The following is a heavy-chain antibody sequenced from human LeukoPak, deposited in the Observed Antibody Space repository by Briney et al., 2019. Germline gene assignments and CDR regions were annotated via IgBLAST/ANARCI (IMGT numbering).Heavy chain of an antibody. CDR1: GFTFSSYW. CDR2: IKQDGSEK. J-gene: IGHJ5*02. CDR3: AKVERLGYCSSTSCSP. V-gene: IGHV3-7*01. Sequence: GGSLRLSCAASGFTFSSYWMSWVRQAPGKGLEWVANIKQDGSEKYYVDSVKGRFTISRDNSKNTLYLQMNSLRAEDTAVYYCAKVERLGYCSSTSCSPWGQGTLVTVSS. D-gene: IGHD2-2*01.